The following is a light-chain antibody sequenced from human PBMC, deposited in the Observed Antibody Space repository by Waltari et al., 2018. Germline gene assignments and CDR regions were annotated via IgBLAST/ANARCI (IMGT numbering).Light chain of an antibody. J-gene: IGKJ3*01. CDR3: QQYDNLVFT. Sequence: DIQMTQSPSSLSASVGDRVTITCQASQDISNYLNWYQQKPGKAPKLLIYDESNLETGVPSRFSGSGSGTDFTVTISSLQPEDIATYYCQQYDNLVFTFGPGTKVDIK. CDR2: DES. CDR1: QDISNY. V-gene: IGKV1-33*01.